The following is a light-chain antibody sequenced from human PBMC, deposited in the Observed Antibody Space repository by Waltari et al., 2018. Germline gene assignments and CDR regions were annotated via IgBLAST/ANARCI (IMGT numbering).Light chain of an antibody. CDR1: SGHSTNI. CDR2: VNSDGSH. V-gene: IGLV4-69*01. Sequence: QLVLTQSPSASASLGASVKLTCTLSSGHSTNIIAWHQQQPEKGPRYLMKVNSDGSHSKGDQMPARFSGSSSGAEHYLTISSLQSEDEADYYCQTGGHGTWVFGGGTKLTVL. J-gene: IGLJ3*02. CDR3: QTGGHGTWV.